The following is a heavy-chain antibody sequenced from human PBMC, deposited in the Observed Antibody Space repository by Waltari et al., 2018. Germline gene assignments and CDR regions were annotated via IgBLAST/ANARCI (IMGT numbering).Heavy chain of an antibody. CDR3: AKGGDGEIDDAFDI. V-gene: IGHV3-30*18. CDR1: GFTFSSYG. J-gene: IGHJ3*02. Sequence: QVQLVESGGGVVQPGRSLRLSCAASGFTFSSYGMHWVRQAPGKGLDWGAVISYDGSNKYYADSVKGRFTISRDNSKNTLYLQMNSLRAEDTAVYYWAKGGDGEIDDAFDIWGQGTMVTVSS. D-gene: IGHD2-21*01. CDR2: ISYDGSNK.